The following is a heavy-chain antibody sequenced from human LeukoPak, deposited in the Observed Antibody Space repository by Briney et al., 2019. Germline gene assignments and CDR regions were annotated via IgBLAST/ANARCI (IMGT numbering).Heavy chain of an antibody. CDR2: ISGYNGNT. CDR1: GYTFTNYG. J-gene: IGHJ4*02. Sequence: ASVKVSCKASGYTFTNYGISWVRQAPGQGLEWMGWISGYNGNTKYAQKFQGRVTMTTDTSTSTAYMELRSLRSDDTAVYYCAIAGEDSDHGRVFDYWGQGTLVTVSS. CDR3: AIAGEDSDHGRVFDY. V-gene: IGHV1-18*01. D-gene: IGHD2-21*01.